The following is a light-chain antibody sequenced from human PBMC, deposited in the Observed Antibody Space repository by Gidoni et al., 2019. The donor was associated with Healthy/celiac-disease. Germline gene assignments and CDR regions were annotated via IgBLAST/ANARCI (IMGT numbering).Light chain of an antibody. V-gene: IGLV3-21*02. CDR1: NIGRKS. Sequence: SYVLPPPPSVSAAPGQTARIPCGGTNIGRKSVHWYQQKPGQAPVLVVYDDSDRPSGIPERFSGSNSGNTATLTISRVEAGDEADYYCQVWDSSSDHPWVFGGGTKLTVL. CDR3: QVWDSSSDHPWV. J-gene: IGLJ3*02. CDR2: DDS.